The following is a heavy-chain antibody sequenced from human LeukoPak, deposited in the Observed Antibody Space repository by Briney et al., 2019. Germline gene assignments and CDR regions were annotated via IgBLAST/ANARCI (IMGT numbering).Heavy chain of an antibody. J-gene: IGHJ3*02. CDR3: AGPEVTPPLDAFDI. D-gene: IGHD4-23*01. CDR1: GGSFSGYY. CDR2: INHNGST. V-gene: IGHV4-34*01. Sequence: PAETLSLTCAGHGGSFSGYYWSWIRQPPGKGLEWIGEINHNGSTNYNPSLKSRVTIGVDTSKNQFSLKLSSVSAADTDVYYCAGPEVTPPLDAFDIWGKGTMVTV.